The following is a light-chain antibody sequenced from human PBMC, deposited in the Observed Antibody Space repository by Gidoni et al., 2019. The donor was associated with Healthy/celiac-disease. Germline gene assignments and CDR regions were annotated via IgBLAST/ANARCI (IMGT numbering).Light chain of an antibody. CDR2: DAS. J-gene: IGKJ1*01. V-gene: IGKV3-11*01. CDR1: QSVSSY. CDR3: QQRSNWPL. Sequence: EIVLTQSPATLSLSPGERATLSCRASQSVSSYLAWYQQKPGQAPRPLIYDASNRATGIQARFSGSGSGTDFTLTISSLEPEDFAVYYCQQRSNWPLFGQGTKVEIK.